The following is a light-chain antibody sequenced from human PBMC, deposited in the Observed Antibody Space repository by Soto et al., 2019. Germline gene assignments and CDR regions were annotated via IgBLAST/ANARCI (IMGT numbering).Light chain of an antibody. V-gene: IGKV2-24*01. CDR2: KIS. CDR3: MEGAHLRT. J-gene: IGKJ1*01. CDR1: QGLLHIDGSTY. Sequence: DIVLTQTPLSSLVTLGQPASISCRSSQGLLHIDGSTYLSWLHQRPGQPPRLLIYKISNRLPGVPDRFSGSGAGTNFTLKISRVAAEDVGIYYCMEGAHLRTFGQGTKVGIK.